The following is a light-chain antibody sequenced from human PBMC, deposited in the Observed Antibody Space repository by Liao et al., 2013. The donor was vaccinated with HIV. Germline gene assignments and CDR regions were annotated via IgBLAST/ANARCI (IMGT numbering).Light chain of an antibody. CDR2: SDT. CDR1: KLGDKY. V-gene: IGLV3-1*01. Sequence: SYELTQPPSVSVSPGQTASITCSGDKLGDKYASWYQQKPGQSPVLVIYSDTRRPSGIPERFSGSNSRNTATLTISETRAFDEAEYYCQAWDGYTGWVFGGGTKLTVL. CDR3: QAWDGYTGWV. J-gene: IGLJ3*02.